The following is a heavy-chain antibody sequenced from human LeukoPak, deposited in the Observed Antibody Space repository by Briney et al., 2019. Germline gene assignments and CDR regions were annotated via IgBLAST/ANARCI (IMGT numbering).Heavy chain of an antibody. J-gene: IGHJ4*02. Sequence: PGRSLRLSCAASGFTFDDYAMHWVRQAPGKGLEWVSGISWNSGSIGYADSVKGRFTISRDNAKNSLYLQMNSLRAEDTAVYYCARDEYYYDSSGYPPDYWGQGTLVTVSS. D-gene: IGHD3-22*01. V-gene: IGHV3-9*01. CDR2: ISWNSGSI. CDR1: GFTFDDYA. CDR3: ARDEYYYDSSGYPPDY.